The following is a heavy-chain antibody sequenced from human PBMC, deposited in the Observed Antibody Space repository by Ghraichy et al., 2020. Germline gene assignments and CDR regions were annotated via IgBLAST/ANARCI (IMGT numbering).Heavy chain of an antibody. V-gene: IGHV4-39*01. CDR3: ARQDAGGWVFSGAFDI. CDR1: GGSISSTRYY. D-gene: IGHD1-26*01. Sequence: SETLSLTCTVSGGSISSTRYYWGWIRQPPGKGLEWIGSIYYSGSTYYNPSLKGRVSISVDTSKNQFSLDLSSVTAADTAVYYCARQDAGGWVFSGAFDIWGQGTMVTVSS. CDR2: IYYSGST. J-gene: IGHJ3*02.